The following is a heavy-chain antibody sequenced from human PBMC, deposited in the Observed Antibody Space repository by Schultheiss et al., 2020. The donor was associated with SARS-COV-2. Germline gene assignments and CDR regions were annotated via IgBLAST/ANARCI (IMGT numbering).Heavy chain of an antibody. D-gene: IGHD6-19*01. CDR2: ISYSGST. V-gene: IGHV4-31*03. Sequence: SQTLSLTCNVSGGSIISGGDFWTWIRQHPGKGLEWIGYISYSGSTYYNPSLKSRVTMSLDTSKNQFSLKLSSVTAEDTAVYYCAKDAVAGMWNYWGQGTLVTVSS. CDR1: GGSIISGGDF. CDR3: AKDAVAGMWNY. J-gene: IGHJ4*02.